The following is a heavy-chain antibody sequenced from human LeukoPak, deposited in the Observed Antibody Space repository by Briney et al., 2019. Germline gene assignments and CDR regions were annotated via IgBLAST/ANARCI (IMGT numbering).Heavy chain of an antibody. Sequence: GESLKISCKGSGYSFTSYWIGWVRQMPGKGLEWMGIIYPGDSDTRYSPSFQGQVTISADKSISTAYLQWSSLKASDTAMYYCARPMLGYCSSTICIDYWGQGTLVTVSS. D-gene: IGHD2-2*01. CDR1: GYSFTSYW. V-gene: IGHV5-51*01. CDR2: IYPGDSDT. CDR3: ARPMLGYCSSTICIDY. J-gene: IGHJ4*02.